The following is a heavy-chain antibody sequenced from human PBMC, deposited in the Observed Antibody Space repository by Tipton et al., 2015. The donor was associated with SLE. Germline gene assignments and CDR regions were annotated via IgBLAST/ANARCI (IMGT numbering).Heavy chain of an antibody. CDR2: ISYSGST. CDR1: GYSISSGYY. Sequence: TLSLTCIVSGYSISSGYYWAWIRQPPGKGLEWIGYISYSGSTYYNPSLKSRVTISVDTSKNQFSLKLSSVTAADTAVYYCARERGVGAHYYYYMDVWGKGTTVTVSS. D-gene: IGHD1-26*01. J-gene: IGHJ6*03. CDR3: ARERGVGAHYYYYMDV. V-gene: IGHV4-38-2*02.